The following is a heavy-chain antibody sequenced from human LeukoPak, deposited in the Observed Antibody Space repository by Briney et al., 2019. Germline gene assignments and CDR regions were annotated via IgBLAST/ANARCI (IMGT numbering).Heavy chain of an antibody. Sequence: SETLSLTCTVSGGSISSSSYYWGWIRQPPGKGLEWIGSIYYCGSTYYNPSLKSRVTISVDTSKNQFSLKLSSVTAADTAVYYCGGYCSSTSCYGFDPWGQGTLVTVSS. J-gene: IGHJ5*02. CDR3: GGYCSSTSCYGFDP. V-gene: IGHV4-39*01. D-gene: IGHD2-2*01. CDR2: IYYCGST. CDR1: GGSISSSSYY.